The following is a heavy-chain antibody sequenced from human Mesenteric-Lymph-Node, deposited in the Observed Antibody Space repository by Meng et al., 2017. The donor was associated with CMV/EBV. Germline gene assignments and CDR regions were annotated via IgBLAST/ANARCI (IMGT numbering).Heavy chain of an antibody. D-gene: IGHD6-13*01. CDR2: IHHSGSN. J-gene: IGHJ5*02. CDR1: GGSVRSDDYF. Sequence: CTVSGGSVRSDDYFWSWLRQPPGKGLEWIGYIHHSGSNNHNPSLKSRVTISVDPSKNQFSLKLASMTAADTAVYYCARYTSSWYNRFDPWGQGTLVTVSS. CDR3: ARYTSSWYNRFDP. V-gene: IGHV4-61*08.